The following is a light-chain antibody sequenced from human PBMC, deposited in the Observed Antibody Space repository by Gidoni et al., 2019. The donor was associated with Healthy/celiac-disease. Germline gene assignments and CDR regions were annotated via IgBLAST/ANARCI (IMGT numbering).Light chain of an antibody. CDR2: DAS. Sequence: DIQMTQSPSSLSASVGDRVTITCQASQDISNYLNWYQQKPGKAPKLLIYDASNLETGVPSRFSGSGSGTDFTFTISSLQPEDIATYYCQQYDNLPRVYTFXQXTKLEIK. J-gene: IGKJ2*01. CDR1: QDISNY. V-gene: IGKV1-33*01. CDR3: QQYDNLPRVYT.